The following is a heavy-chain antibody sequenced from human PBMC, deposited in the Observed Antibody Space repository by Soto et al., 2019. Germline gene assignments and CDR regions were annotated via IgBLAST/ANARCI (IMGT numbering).Heavy chain of an antibody. CDR1: GFTFTSSA. Sequence: ASVKVSCKASGFTFTSSAVQWVRQASGQRLEWIGWIVVGSGNTNYAQKFQERVTITRDMSTSTAYMELSSLRSEDTAVYYCGLLLWDSHYYGMDVWGQGTTVTVSS. CDR3: GLLLWDSHYYGMDV. CDR2: IVVGSGNT. J-gene: IGHJ6*02. V-gene: IGHV1-58*01. D-gene: IGHD1-26*01.